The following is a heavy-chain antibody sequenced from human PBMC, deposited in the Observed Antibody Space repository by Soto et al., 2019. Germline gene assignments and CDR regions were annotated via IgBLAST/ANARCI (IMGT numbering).Heavy chain of an antibody. J-gene: IGHJ4*02. CDR2: ISWNSGSI. CDR3: AKESGWLVHRYYFDY. Sequence: SLRLSCAASVFTFDDYAMHWVRQAPGKGLEWVSGISWNSGSIGYADSVKGRFTISRDNAKNSLYLQMNSLRAEDTALYYCAKESGWLVHRYYFDYWGQGTLVTVSS. V-gene: IGHV3-9*01. CDR1: VFTFDDYA. D-gene: IGHD6-19*01.